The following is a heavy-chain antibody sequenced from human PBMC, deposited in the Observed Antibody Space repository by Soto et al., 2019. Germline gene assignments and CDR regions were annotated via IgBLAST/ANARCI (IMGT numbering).Heavy chain of an antibody. D-gene: IGHD2-15*01. J-gene: IGHJ6*01. CDR3: ARVPRVVRYYYSGMDV. V-gene: IGHV1-69*13. Sequence: SVKVSCKASGCTFSSYAISWVRQAPGQGLEWMGGIIPIFGTANYAQKFQGRVTITADESTSTAYMELSSLRSEDTAVYYCARVPRVVRYYYSGMDVWGQGTTVTVSS. CDR2: IIPIFGTA. CDR1: GCTFSSYA.